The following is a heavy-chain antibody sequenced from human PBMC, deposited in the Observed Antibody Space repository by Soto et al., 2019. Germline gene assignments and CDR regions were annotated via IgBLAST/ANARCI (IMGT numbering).Heavy chain of an antibody. CDR2: INHSGNA. CDR1: GGSFSGYI. CDR3: GHASGVGNAASFDY. V-gene: IGHV4-34*01. Sequence: SETLSLTCAVYGGSFSGYIWTLIRQTPGKGLQWIGQINHSGNAISNPSLKNLVTISIMSNNQLSLEMSPVTAADTAVSYSGHASGVGNAASFDYWGWGTLVTDSS. D-gene: IGHD1-1*01. J-gene: IGHJ4*02.